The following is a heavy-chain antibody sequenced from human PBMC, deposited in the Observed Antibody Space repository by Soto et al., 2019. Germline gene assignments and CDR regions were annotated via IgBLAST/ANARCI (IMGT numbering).Heavy chain of an antibody. D-gene: IGHD3-3*01. CDR3: ARDKPPYYDFWGGYYSPFDY. CDR2: ISAYNGNT. J-gene: IGHJ4*02. V-gene: IGHV1-18*04. CDR1: GYTFTSYG. Sequence: ASVKVSCNASGYTFTSYGISWVRQAPGQGLEWMGWISAYNGNTNYAQKLQGRVTMTTDTSTSTAYMELRSLRSDDTAVYYCARDKPPYYDFWGGYYSPFDYWGQGTLVTVSS.